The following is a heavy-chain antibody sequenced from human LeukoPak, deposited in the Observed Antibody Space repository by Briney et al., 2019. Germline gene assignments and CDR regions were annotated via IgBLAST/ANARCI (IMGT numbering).Heavy chain of an antibody. J-gene: IGHJ6*03. D-gene: IGHD6-6*01. CDR2: IYVSGST. CDR3: ARERIAARIYPYYMDV. Sequence: PGGSLRLSCAASGFAVSSNYMSWVRQTPGMGLEWVSVIYVSGSTYYADSVKGRFTISRDNSKNTLYLQMNSLRAEDTAVYYCARERIAARIYPYYMDVWGKGTTVTVSS. CDR1: GFAVSSNY. V-gene: IGHV3-53*01.